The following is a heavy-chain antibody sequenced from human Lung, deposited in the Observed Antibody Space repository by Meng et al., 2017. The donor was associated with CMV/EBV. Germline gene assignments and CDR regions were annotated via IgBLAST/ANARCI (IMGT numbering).Heavy chain of an antibody. CDR2: IYYTGRT. CDR3: ARANYYGMDV. CDR1: GGSISSDNYY. J-gene: IGHJ6*02. Sequence: SETXSLTCTVSGGSISSDNYYWSWIRQPPGKGLEWIGYIYYTGRTYYNPSLKSRLTISMDTSKNQSSLKLSSVTAADTAVYYCARANYYGMDVWGQGTTVTVSS. V-gene: IGHV4-30-4*08.